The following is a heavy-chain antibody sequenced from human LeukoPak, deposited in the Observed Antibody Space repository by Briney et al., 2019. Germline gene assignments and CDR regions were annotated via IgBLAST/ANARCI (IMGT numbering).Heavy chain of an antibody. V-gene: IGHV4-30-2*01. D-gene: IGHD3-22*01. CDR3: ARADDSSGYSPLYYGMDV. CDR2: IYHSGST. CDR1: GCSISSGGYS. J-gene: IGHJ6*02. Sequence: SQTLSLTCAVSGCSISSGGYSWSWIRQPPGKGLEWIGYIYHSGSTYYNPSLKSRVTISVDRSKNQFSLKLSSVTAADTAVYYCARADDSSGYSPLYYGMDVWGQGTTVTVSS.